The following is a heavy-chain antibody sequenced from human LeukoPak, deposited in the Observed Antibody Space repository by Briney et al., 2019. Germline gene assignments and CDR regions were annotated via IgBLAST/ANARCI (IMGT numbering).Heavy chain of an antibody. V-gene: IGHV4-39*01. CDR2: ISYSGST. CDR1: GDSISSSRHS. D-gene: IGHD2-2*01. Sequence: SETLSLTCTVSGDSISSSRHSWGWIRQPPGKGLEWIGSISYSGSTYYNPSLKTRVTMSVDTPENQFSLKLSSVTAADSTVYYCVRIYCTSTSCYGDSYYGMDVWGQGTTVTVSS. J-gene: IGHJ6*02. CDR3: VRIYCTSTSCYGDSYYGMDV.